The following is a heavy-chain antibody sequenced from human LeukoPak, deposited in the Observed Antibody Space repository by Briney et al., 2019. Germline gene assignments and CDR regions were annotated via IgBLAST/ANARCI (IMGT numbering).Heavy chain of an antibody. Sequence: SETLPLTCTVSGGSISSYYWSWIRQPAGKGLEWIGRIYTSGSTNYNPSLKSRVTMSVDTSKNQFSLKLSSVTAADTAVYYCARDSLDTAMAVRLNYYYYYGMDVWGQGTTVTVSS. CDR1: GGSISSYY. CDR2: IYTSGST. V-gene: IGHV4-4*07. J-gene: IGHJ6*02. D-gene: IGHD5-18*01. CDR3: ARDSLDTAMAVRLNYYYYYGMDV.